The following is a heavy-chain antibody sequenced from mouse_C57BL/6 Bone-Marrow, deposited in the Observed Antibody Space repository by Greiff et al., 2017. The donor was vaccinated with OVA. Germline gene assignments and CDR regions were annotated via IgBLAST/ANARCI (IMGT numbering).Heavy chain of an antibody. CDR1: GYTFTSYW. CDR3: ARGDYSIYYAMDD. V-gene: IGHV1-50*01. J-gene: IGHJ4*01. CDR2: IDPTDSYT. Sequence: QVHVKQPGAELVKPGASVKLSCKASGYTFTSYWMQWVKQRPGQGLEWIGEIDPTDSYTNYNQKFKGKATLTVDTSSSTAYMQRSSLTSEDSAVYYCARGDYSIYYAMDDWGQGTSVTVSS. D-gene: IGHD2-5*01.